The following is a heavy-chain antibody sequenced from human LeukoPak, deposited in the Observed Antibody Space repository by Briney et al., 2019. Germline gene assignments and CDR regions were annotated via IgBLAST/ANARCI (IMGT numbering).Heavy chain of an antibody. D-gene: IGHD3-3*01. CDR1: GFASSSYW. V-gene: IGHV3-7*01. Sequence: GGSLRLSCAASGFASSSYWMSWVRQAPGKGLEWVANIKHDGSEKYYVDSVKGRFTISRDNAKNALYLQMNSLRGEDTAVYYCARSPTYYDFWSGYKFIDYWGQGTLVTVSS. J-gene: IGHJ4*02. CDR2: IKHDGSEK. CDR3: ARSPTYYDFWSGYKFIDY.